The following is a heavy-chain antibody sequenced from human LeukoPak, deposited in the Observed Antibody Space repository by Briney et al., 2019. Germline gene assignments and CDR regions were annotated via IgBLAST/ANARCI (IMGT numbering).Heavy chain of an antibody. V-gene: IGHV1-24*01. CDR2: FDPEDGET. CDR1: GYTLTELS. D-gene: IGHD3-9*01. CDR3: RLVTLRDYFFDY. Sequence: ASVKVSCKVSGYTLTELSMHWVRQAPGKGLEWMGGFDPEDGETIYARKFQGRVTMTEDTSTDTAYMELSSLRSEDTAVYYCRLVTLRDYFFDYWGQGTLVTVSS. J-gene: IGHJ4*02.